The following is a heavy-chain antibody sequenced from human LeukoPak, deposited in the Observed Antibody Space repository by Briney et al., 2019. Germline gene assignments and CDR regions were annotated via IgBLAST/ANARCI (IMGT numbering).Heavy chain of an antibody. Sequence: GGSLRLSCAASGFTFSSYAMHWVRQAPGKGLEWVSYISSSSSTIYYADSVKGRFTISRDNAKNSLYLQMNSLRAEDTAVYYCARGLKYYFDYWGQGTLVTVSS. V-gene: IGHV3-48*01. CDR3: ARGLKYYFDY. J-gene: IGHJ4*02. CDR1: GFTFSSYA. CDR2: ISSSSSTI.